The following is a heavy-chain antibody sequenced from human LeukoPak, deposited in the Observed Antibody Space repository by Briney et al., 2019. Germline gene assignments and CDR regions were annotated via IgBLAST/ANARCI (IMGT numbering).Heavy chain of an antibody. CDR1: GFTFSSNA. V-gene: IGHV3-23*01. D-gene: IGHD3-3*01. CDR3: ANLPSMRFPHYYYGMDV. Sequence: GGSLRLSCAASGFTFSSNAMSWVRQAPGKGLEWVSAISGSGGSTYYADSVKGRFTISRDNSKNTLYLQMNSLRAEDTAVYYCANLPSMRFPHYYYGMDVWGQGTTVTVSS. J-gene: IGHJ6*02. CDR2: ISGSGGST.